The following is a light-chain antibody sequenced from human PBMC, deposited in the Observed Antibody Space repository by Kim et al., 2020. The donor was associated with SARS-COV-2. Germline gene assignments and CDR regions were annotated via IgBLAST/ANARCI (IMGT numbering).Light chain of an antibody. CDR1: QSVISNY. Sequence: SPGESATLSCRASQSVISNYLAWYHQRPGQAPRLLIYLASTRATGAPDRFSGSGSGTYFTLTIRRLEPEDSGVFYCQQYDTSPYTFGQGTKVDIK. V-gene: IGKV3-20*01. CDR2: LAS. J-gene: IGKJ2*01. CDR3: QQYDTSPYT.